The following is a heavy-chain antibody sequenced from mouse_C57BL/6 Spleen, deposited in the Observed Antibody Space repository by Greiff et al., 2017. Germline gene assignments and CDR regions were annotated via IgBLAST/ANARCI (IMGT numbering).Heavy chain of an antibody. D-gene: IGHD2-10*02. Sequence: DVKLQESGPGLVKPSQSLSLTCSVTGYSITSGYYWNWIRQFPGNKLEWMGYISYDGSNNYNPSLKNRISITRDTSKNQFFLKLNSVTTEDTATYYCAAPLGFAYWGQGTLVTVSA. CDR3: AAPLGFAY. CDR1: GYSITSGYY. V-gene: IGHV3-6*01. J-gene: IGHJ3*01. CDR2: ISYDGSN.